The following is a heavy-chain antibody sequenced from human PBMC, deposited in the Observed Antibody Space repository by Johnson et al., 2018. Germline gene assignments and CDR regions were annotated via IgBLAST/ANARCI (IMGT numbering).Heavy chain of an antibody. J-gene: IGHJ6*03. CDR2: VSPDGNTQ. D-gene: IGHD4-17*01. CDR1: GFTFSSYG. V-gene: IGHV3-30*03. CDR3: AISGYGDYNPYYYYMDV. Sequence: QVQLVESGGGLVQPGGSLRLSCTASGFTFSSYGMHWVRQAPGKGLEWVAVVSPDGNTQYCRGSLKGRFTISRDNSKNTVYLDLSSPRPEDTAVYYCAISGYGDYNPYYYYMDVWGKGTTVTVSS.